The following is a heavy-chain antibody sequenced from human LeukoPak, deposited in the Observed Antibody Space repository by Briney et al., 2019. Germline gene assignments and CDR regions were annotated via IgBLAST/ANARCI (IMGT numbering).Heavy chain of an antibody. CDR3: ARVGYDILTGYYEYYYYYGMDV. CDR2: INHSGST. D-gene: IGHD3-9*01. V-gene: IGHV4-34*01. CDR1: GGSFSGYY. Sequence: SETLSLTCAVYGGSFSGYYWSWIRQPPGKGLEWIGEINHSGSTNYNPSLKSRVTISVDTSKNRFSLKLSSVTAADTAVYYCARVGYDILTGYYEYYYYYGMDVWGQGTTVTVSS. J-gene: IGHJ6*02.